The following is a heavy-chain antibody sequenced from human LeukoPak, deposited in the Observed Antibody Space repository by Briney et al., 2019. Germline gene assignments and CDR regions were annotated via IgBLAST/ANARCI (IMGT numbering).Heavy chain of an antibody. V-gene: IGHV4-38-2*02. CDR2: IYYSGST. J-gene: IGHJ5*02. Sequence: GSLRLSCAASGFTFSDYYMSWIRQPPGKGLEWIGSIYYSGSTYYNPSLKSRVTISVDTSKNQFSLKLSSVTAADRAVYYRARDHCSSTSCYASFQFDPWGQGTLVTVSS. CDR1: GFTFSDYY. CDR3: ARDHCSSTSCYASFQFDP. D-gene: IGHD2-2*01.